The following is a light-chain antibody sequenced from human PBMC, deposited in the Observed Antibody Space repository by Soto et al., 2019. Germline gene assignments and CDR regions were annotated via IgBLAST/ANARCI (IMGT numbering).Light chain of an antibody. J-gene: IGLJ1*01. Sequence: QSVLTQPASVSGSPGQSITISCTGTSSDVGSYNLVSWYQQHPGKAPKLMSYEGSKRPSGVSNRFSGSKSGNTASLTISGLQAEDEADYYCCSYAGSSTYVFGTETRSPS. CDR2: EGS. CDR3: CSYAGSSTYV. V-gene: IGLV2-23*01. CDR1: SSDVGSYNL.